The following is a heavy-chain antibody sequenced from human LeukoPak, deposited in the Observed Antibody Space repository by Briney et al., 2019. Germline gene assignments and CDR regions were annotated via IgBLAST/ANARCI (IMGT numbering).Heavy chain of an antibody. V-gene: IGHV4-61*02. Sequence: SETLSLTCTVSAGSINSDDYYWSWIRQPAGKGLEWIGRIYSPGTNYNYNPSLKSRVTISIDTSKNQFSLKLTSVTVGDTAVYYCARGIGTSYESSRDAFDIWGQGTVVTVSS. D-gene: IGHD3-22*01. CDR1: AGSINSDDYY. J-gene: IGHJ3*02. CDR2: IYSPGTN. CDR3: ARGIGTSYESSRDAFDI.